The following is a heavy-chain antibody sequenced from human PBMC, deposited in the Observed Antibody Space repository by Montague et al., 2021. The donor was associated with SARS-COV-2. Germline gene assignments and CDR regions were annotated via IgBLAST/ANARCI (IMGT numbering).Heavy chain of an antibody. J-gene: IGHJ5*02. D-gene: IGHD3-22*01. CDR2: INHSGST. Sequence: SETLSLTCAVYGGSVSDYYWSWIRQPPGKGLEWIGEINHSGSTNYNPSLKSGVTTSVDTSKNQFSLKLTSVTATDTAVYYCERGSRITMIVVVITDMWFDPWGQGTLVTVSS. CDR3: ERGSRITMIVVVITDMWFDP. V-gene: IGHV4-34*01. CDR1: GGSVSDYY.